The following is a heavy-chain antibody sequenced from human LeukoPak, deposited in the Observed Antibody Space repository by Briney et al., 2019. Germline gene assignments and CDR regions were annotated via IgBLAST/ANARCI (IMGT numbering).Heavy chain of an antibody. D-gene: IGHD3-10*01. J-gene: IGHJ6*04. V-gene: IGHV3-53*01. Sequence: GGSLRLSCAASGFTVSTNYMSWVRQAPGKGLGWVSVIYSGGSTYYADSVKGRFTISRDNSKNTVYLQMNSLRAEDTAVYYCAREGLTMVRGADVWGKGTTVTVSS. CDR3: AREGLTMVRGADV. CDR2: IYSGGST. CDR1: GFTVSTNY.